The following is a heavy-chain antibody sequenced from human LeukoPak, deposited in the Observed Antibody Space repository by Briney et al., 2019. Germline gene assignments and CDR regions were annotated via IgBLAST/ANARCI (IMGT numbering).Heavy chain of an antibody. CDR3: ARDGSSSWYYFDY. CDR2: ISYDGSNK. Sequence: GGSLRVSCAASGFTFSSYAMHWVRQAPGKGLEWVAVISYDGSNKYYADSVKGRFTISRDNSKNTLYLQMNSLRAEDTAVCYCARDGSSSWYYFDYWGQGTLVTVSS. J-gene: IGHJ4*02. CDR1: GFTFSSYA. V-gene: IGHV3-30*01. D-gene: IGHD6-13*01.